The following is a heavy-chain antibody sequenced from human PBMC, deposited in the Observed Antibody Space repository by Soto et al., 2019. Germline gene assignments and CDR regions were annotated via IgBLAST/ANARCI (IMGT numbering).Heavy chain of an antibody. V-gene: IGHV4-34*01. Sequence: SETLSLTCAVYGGSFSGYYWSWIRQPPGKGLEWIGEINHSGSTNYNPSLKSRVTISVDTSKNQFSLKLSSVTAADTAVYYCARGKPFTMVRGVSKTWFDPWGQGTLVTVSS. D-gene: IGHD3-10*01. CDR2: INHSGST. J-gene: IGHJ5*02. CDR3: ARGKPFTMVRGVSKTWFDP. CDR1: GGSFSGYY.